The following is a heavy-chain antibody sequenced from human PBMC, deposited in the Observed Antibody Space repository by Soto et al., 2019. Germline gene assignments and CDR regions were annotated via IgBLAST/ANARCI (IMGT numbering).Heavy chain of an antibody. CDR2: TYYRSKWYN. J-gene: IGHJ6*02. D-gene: IGHD6-6*01. V-gene: IGHV6-1*01. CDR1: WESGSSDSAA. CDR3: ASGIAARVVPYYYYGMDV. Sequence: SQSLSLTCALSWESGSSDSAAWNWIRQSPSRGLEWLGRTYYRSKWYNDYAVSVKSRITINPDTSKNQFSLQLNSVTPEDTAVYYCASGIAARVVPYYYYGMDVWGQGTTVTVSS.